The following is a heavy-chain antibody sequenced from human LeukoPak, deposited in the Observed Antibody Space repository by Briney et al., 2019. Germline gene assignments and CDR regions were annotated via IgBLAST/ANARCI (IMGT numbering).Heavy chain of an antibody. CDR3: ARAVYCGGDCYLAFDY. V-gene: IGHV4-31*03. D-gene: IGHD2-21*02. Sequence: PSETLSLTCTVSGGSISGGYYWSWIRQHPGKGLEWIGYIYYSGSTYYNPSLKSRVTISVDTSKNQFSLKLSSVTAADTAVYYCARAVYCGGDCYLAFDYWGQGTLVTVSS. CDR2: IYYSGST. J-gene: IGHJ4*02. CDR1: GGSISGGYY.